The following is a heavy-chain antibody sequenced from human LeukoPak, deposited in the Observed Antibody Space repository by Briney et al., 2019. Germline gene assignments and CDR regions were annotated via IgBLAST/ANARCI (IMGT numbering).Heavy chain of an antibody. CDR3: AKDCSLAIAAAGRDAFDI. Sequence: PGGSLRLSCAASGFTFSSYAMSWVRQAPGKGLEWVSAISGSGGSTYYADSVKGRFTISRDNSKNTLYLQMNSLRAEDTAVYYCAKDCSLAIAAAGRDAFDIWGQGTMVTVSS. V-gene: IGHV3-23*01. CDR1: GFTFSSYA. J-gene: IGHJ3*02. D-gene: IGHD6-13*01. CDR2: ISGSGGST.